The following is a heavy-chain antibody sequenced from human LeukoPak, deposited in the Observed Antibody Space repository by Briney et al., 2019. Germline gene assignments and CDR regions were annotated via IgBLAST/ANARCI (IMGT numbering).Heavy chain of an antibody. D-gene: IGHD4-17*01. CDR3: AKTFFGYGDYAY. CDR2: IIPIFGTA. V-gene: IGHV1-69*05. Sequence: SVKVSCKASGGTFSSYAISWVRQAPGQGLEWMGRIIPIFGTANYAQKFQGRVTITTDESTSTAYMEPSSLRSEDTAVYYCAKTFFGYGDYAYWGQGTLVTVSS. CDR1: GGTFSSYA. J-gene: IGHJ4*02.